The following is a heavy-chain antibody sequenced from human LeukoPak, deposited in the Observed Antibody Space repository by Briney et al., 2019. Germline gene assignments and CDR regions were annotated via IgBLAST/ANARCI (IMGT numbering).Heavy chain of an antibody. CDR2: IYYSGTT. Sequence: PSETLSLTCTVSGGSISSSSYYWGWIRQPPGKGLEFIGSIYYSGTTYYNPSLKSRVTISVDTSKNQFSLKLSSVTAADTAVYYCARLEWFGEFYFDYWGQGTLVTVSS. V-gene: IGHV4-39*01. D-gene: IGHD3-10*01. CDR3: ARLEWFGEFYFDY. CDR1: GGSISSSSYY. J-gene: IGHJ4*02.